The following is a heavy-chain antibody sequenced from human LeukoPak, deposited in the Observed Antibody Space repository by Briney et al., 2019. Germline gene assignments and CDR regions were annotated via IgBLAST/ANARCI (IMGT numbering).Heavy chain of an antibody. J-gene: IGHJ4*02. CDR3: ASPPGVGAIKYYFDY. D-gene: IGHD1-26*01. Sequence: GGSLRLSCAASGFTFSSYAMHLVRQAPGKGLEWVAVISYDGSNKYYADSVKGRFTISRDNSKNTLYLQMNSLRAEDTAVYYCASPPGVGAIKYYFDYWGQGTLVTVSS. V-gene: IGHV3-30-3*01. CDR1: GFTFSSYA. CDR2: ISYDGSNK.